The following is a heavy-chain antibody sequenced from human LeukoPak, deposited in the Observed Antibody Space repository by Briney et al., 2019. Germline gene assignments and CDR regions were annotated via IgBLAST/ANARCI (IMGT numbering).Heavy chain of an antibody. V-gene: IGHV4-39*07. CDR3: ARGGYTTGGYWYLDL. CDR2: IYYSGST. J-gene: IGHJ2*01. D-gene: IGHD4-17*01. Sequence: PSETLSLTCTVSGGSISSSSYYWGWIRQPPGKGLEWIGSIYYSGSTYYNPSLKSRVTISVDTSKNQFSLKLSSVTAADTAVYYCARGGYTTGGYWYLDLWGRGTRVTVSS. CDR1: GGSISSSSYY.